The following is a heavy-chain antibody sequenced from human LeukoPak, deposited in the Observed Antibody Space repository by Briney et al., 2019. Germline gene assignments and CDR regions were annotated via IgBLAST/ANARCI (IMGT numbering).Heavy chain of an antibody. Sequence: GGSLRLSCAASGFTFSSYAMSWVRQAPGKGLEWDSAISGSGGSTYYADSVKGRFTISRDNSKNTLYLQMNSLRAEDTAVYYCAKDQLYCSGGSCLGLFDYWGQGTLVTVSS. V-gene: IGHV3-23*01. CDR1: GFTFSSYA. D-gene: IGHD2-15*01. CDR3: AKDQLYCSGGSCLGLFDY. J-gene: IGHJ4*02. CDR2: ISGSGGST.